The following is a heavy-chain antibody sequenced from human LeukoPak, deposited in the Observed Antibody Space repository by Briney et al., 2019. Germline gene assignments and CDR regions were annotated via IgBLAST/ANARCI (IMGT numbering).Heavy chain of an antibody. CDR3: ATLSGWNYGGFDY. CDR2: ISYDASDK. V-gene: IGHV3-30*03. CDR1: GFTFISYG. Sequence: GGSLRLSCAASGFTFISYGMHWARQAPGKGLEWVAVISYDASDKYYGDSVKGRFTISRDNSKNTLYLQMNSLRPEDTAVYYCATLSGWNYGGFDYWGQGTLVTVSS. D-gene: IGHD1-7*01. J-gene: IGHJ4*02.